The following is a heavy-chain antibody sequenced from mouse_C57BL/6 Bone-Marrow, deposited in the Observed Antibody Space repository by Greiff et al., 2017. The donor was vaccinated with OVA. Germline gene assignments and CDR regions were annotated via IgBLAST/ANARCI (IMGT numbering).Heavy chain of an antibody. D-gene: IGHD1-1*01. CDR2: IDPSASYT. J-gene: IGHJ1*03. V-gene: IGHV1-69*01. CDR3: ARYYGSSWYFDV. Sequence: VQLQQPGAELVMPGASVKLSCKASGYTFTSYWMHWVKQRPGHGLEWIGEIDPSASYTNYNQKFKGKATLTADKSSTTAYMQLRSLTSEGSAVYYCARYYGSSWYFDVWGTGTTGTVSS. CDR1: GYTFTSYW.